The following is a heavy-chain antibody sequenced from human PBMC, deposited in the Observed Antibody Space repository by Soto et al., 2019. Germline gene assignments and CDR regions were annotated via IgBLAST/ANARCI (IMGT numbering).Heavy chain of an antibody. CDR2: ISSAVNT. D-gene: IGHD6-6*01. V-gene: IGHV3-23*01. CDR1: GFTFSTYA. CDR3: AKQVRDGTSSPYYFDY. J-gene: IGHJ4*02. Sequence: TGGSLRLSCAASGFTFSTYAMSWVRQAPGKGLEWVSAISSAVNTYYADSVKGRFTISRDNPKNTLSLQMNSLRAEDTAVYYCAKQVRDGTSSPYYFDYWGQGTLVTVSS.